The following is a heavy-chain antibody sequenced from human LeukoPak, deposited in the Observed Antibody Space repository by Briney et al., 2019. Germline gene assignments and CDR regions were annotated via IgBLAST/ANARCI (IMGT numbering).Heavy chain of an antibody. D-gene: IGHD5-12*01. J-gene: IGHJ4*02. CDR1: GYTFTSYG. Sequence: ASVKVSCKASGYTFTSYGISWVRQAPGQGLEWMGWISAYNGNTNYAQKLQGRVTMTTDTSTSTAYMELWSLRSDDTAVYYCARAPAKVATIQGGSSYWGQGTLVTVSS. CDR3: ARAPAKVATIQGGSSY. CDR2: ISAYNGNT. V-gene: IGHV1-18*04.